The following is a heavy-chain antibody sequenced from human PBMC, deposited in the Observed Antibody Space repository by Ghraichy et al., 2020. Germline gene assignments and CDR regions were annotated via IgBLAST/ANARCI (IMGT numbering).Heavy chain of an antibody. CDR1: GFTFSNAW. D-gene: IGHD6-13*01. V-gene: IGHV3-15*01. CDR2: IKSKTDGGTT. J-gene: IGHJ4*02. CDR3: TTGSSFIAAAGPY. Sequence: GESLNISCAASGFTFSNAWMSWVRQAPGKGLEWVGRIKSKTDGGTTDYAAPVKGRFTISRDDSKNTLYLQMNSLKTEDTAVYYCTTGSSFIAAAGPYWGQGTLVTVSS.